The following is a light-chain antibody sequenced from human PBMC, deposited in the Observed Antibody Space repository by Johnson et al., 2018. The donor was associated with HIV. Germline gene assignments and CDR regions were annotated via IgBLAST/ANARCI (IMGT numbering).Light chain of an antibody. V-gene: IGLV1-51*01. Sequence: QSVLTQPPSVSAAPGQKVTISCSGSSSNIGNNYVSWYQQLPGTAPKLLIYDNNKRPSGIPDRFSGSKSGTSATLGITGLQTGDEADYYCGTWDSSLRENVFGTGTKVPVL. CDR1: SSNIGNNY. CDR2: DNN. CDR3: GTWDSSLRENV. J-gene: IGLJ1*01.